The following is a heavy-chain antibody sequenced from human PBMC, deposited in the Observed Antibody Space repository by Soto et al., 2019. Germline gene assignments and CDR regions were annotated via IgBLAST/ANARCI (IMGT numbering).Heavy chain of an antibody. CDR2: ISSSSSTI. CDR3: ARAPLSYYGSGYHFNY. J-gene: IGHJ4*02. V-gene: IGHV3-48*01. CDR1: GFTFITYS. Sequence: EVQVVESGRGLVQPGGSLRLSCAASGFTFITYSMNWVRQAPGKRLEWVSYISSSSSTIHYADSVKGRFTISRDNDKNTLYLKMNSLRAEDWALYYCARAPLSYYGSGYHFNYWGQVTLATVSS. D-gene: IGHD3-22*01.